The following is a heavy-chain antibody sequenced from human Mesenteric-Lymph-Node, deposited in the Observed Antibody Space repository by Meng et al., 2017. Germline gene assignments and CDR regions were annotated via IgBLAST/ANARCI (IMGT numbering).Heavy chain of an antibody. J-gene: IGHJ5*02. D-gene: IGHD3-3*01. Sequence: QVQLQESGPGLVKPSGTLALICAVPGGSISSDNWWSWVRQPPGKGREWIGEIHHSGSTSYSPSLKSRVTISVDKSKNQFSLKVMSVTAADTAVYYCAGRADFWSGYFDPWGQGTLVTVSS. CDR1: GGSISSDNW. CDR2: IHHSGST. CDR3: AGRADFWSGYFDP. V-gene: IGHV4-4*02.